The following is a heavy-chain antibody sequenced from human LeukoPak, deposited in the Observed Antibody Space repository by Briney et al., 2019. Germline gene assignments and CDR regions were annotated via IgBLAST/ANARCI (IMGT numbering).Heavy chain of an antibody. Sequence: GGSLRLSCAASGFTFSSYSMNWVRQAPGKGLEWVSSISSSSSHIYYADSVKGRFTISRDNAKNSLYLQMNSLRAEDTAVYYCARVLSTVTIDYWGQGTLVTVSS. V-gene: IGHV3-21*01. CDR1: GFTFSSYS. CDR3: ARVLSTVTIDY. J-gene: IGHJ4*02. D-gene: IGHD4-17*01. CDR2: ISSSSSHI.